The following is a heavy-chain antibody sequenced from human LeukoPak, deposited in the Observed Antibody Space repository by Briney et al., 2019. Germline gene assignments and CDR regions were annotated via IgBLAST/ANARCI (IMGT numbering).Heavy chain of an antibody. D-gene: IGHD3-3*01. CDR3: ARDGTYDFWSGYYRRWFDP. J-gene: IGHJ5*02. Sequence: PSQTLSLTCAVYGGSFSGYYWSWIRQPPGKGLEWIGEINHSGSTNYNPSLKSRVTISVDTSKNQFSLKLSSVTAADTAVYYCARDGTYDFWSGYYRRWFDPWGQGTLVTVSS. CDR1: GGSFSGYY. CDR2: INHSGST. V-gene: IGHV4-34*01.